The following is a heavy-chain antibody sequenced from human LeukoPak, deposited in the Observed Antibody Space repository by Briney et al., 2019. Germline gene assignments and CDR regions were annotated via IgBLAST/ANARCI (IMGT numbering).Heavy chain of an antibody. CDR2: IYYSGST. J-gene: IGHJ1*01. CDR1: GGSISSYY. V-gene: IGHV4-59*01. CDR3: ARAAPYDSRYFQH. D-gene: IGHD3-22*01. Sequence: PSETLSLTCTVSGGSISSYYWSWIRQPPGKGLEWIGYIYYSGSTNYNPSLKSRVTISVDTSKNQFSLKLSSVTAADTAVYYCARAAPYDSRYFQHWGQGTLVTVSS.